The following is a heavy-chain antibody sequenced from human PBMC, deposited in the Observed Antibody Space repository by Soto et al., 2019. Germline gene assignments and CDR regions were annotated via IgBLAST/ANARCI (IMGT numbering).Heavy chain of an antibody. CDR3: VRHAPYRSGWANRNDY. J-gene: IGHJ4*02. CDR2: VYYSGSA. V-gene: IGHV4-39*01. Sequence: QLQLQESGPGLVKPSETLSLTCTVSGASISSSTFYWGWIRQPPGKGLEWIGTVYYSGSAYYNPSLKRRLTTSVDTSKNQFSLKLSSVTAADTALYYCVRHAPYRSGWANRNDYWGQGTLVTVSS. CDR1: GASISSSTFY. D-gene: IGHD6-19*01.